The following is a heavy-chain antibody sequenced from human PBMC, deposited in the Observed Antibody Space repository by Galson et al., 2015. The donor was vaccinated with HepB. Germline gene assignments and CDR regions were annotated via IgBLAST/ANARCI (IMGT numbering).Heavy chain of an antibody. CDR3: AREGLAERWLQFLDL. CDR1: GFTFSSYA. Sequence: SLRLSCAASGFTFSSYAMHWVRQAPGKGLEWVAVISYDGSNKYYADSVKGRFTISRDNSKNTLYLQMNSLRAEDTAVYYCAREGLAERWLQFLDLWGRGTLVTVSS. CDR2: ISYDGSNK. V-gene: IGHV3-30*04. D-gene: IGHD5-24*01. J-gene: IGHJ2*01.